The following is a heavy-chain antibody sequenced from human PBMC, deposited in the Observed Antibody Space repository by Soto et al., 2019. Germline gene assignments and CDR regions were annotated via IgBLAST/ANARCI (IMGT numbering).Heavy chain of an antibody. CDR1: GYTFTRYA. D-gene: IGHD2-2*01. V-gene: IGHV1-3*04. CDR3: ARAGDDCSAANCYVIDY. CDR2: INSGKGNT. Sequence: QVQLVQSGAEVKKPGASVKVSCKASGYTFTRYAMHWVRQAPGQRLEWMGWINSGKGNTKYSEKFQGRVTITSDTSASTAYMDLSSLRSEDTAMYSCARAGDDCSAANCYVIDYWGQGTLVTVSS. J-gene: IGHJ4*02.